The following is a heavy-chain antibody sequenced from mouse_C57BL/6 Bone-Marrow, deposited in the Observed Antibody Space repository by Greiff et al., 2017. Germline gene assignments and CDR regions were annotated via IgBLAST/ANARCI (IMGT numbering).Heavy chain of an antibody. D-gene: IGHD1-1*01. CDR1: EYEFPSHD. V-gene: IGHV5-2*01. CDR3: ARLGSSYPHWYFDV. CDR2: INSDGGST. J-gene: IGHJ1*03. Sequence: EVQRVESGGGLVQPGESLKLSCESNEYEFPSHDMSWVRKTPEKRLEFVAAINSDGGSTYYPDTMERRFIISRDNTKKTLYLQMSSLRSEDTALYYCARLGSSYPHWYFDVWGTGTTVTVSS.